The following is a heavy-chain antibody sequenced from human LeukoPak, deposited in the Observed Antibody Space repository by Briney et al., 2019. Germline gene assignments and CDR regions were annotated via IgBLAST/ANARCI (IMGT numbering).Heavy chain of an antibody. V-gene: IGHV3-30*02. J-gene: IGHJ4*02. D-gene: IGHD5-18*01. CDR1: GFTFSSYG. Sequence: TGGSLRLPCAASGFTFSSYGMHWVRQAPGKGLEWVAFIRYDGSNKYYAGSVKGRFTISRDNSKNTLYLQMNSLRAEDTAVYYCAKDLSLFGYSYGDWGQGTLVTVSS. CDR2: IRYDGSNK. CDR3: AKDLSLFGYSYGD.